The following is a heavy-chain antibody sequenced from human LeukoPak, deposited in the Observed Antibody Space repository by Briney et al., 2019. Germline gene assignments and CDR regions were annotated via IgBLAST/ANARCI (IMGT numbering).Heavy chain of an antibody. J-gene: IGHJ5*02. CDR3: ARTTLYYDSSGYYPSPVGP. V-gene: IGHV1-69*01. D-gene: IGHD3-22*01. Sequence: SVKVSCKASGGTFSSYAISWVRQAPGQGLEWMGGIIPIFGTANYAQKFQGRVTITADVSTSTAYMELSSLRSEDTAVYYCARTTLYYDSSGYYPSPVGPWGQGTLVTVSS. CDR1: GGTFSSYA. CDR2: IIPIFGTA.